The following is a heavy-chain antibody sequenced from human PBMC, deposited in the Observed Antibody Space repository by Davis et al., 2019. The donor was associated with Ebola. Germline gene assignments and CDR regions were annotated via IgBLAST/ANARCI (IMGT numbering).Heavy chain of an antibody. Sequence: ASVKVSCKASGYTFTSYYMHWVRQAPGQGLEWMGIINPSGGSTSYAQKFQGRVTMTRDTSTSTVYMELSSLRSEDTAVYYCVRAPMTTVTDTWFDPWGQGTLVTVSS. CDR3: VRAPMTTVTDTWFDP. D-gene: IGHD4-17*01. CDR2: INPSGGST. J-gene: IGHJ5*02. CDR1: GYTFTSYY. V-gene: IGHV1-46*01.